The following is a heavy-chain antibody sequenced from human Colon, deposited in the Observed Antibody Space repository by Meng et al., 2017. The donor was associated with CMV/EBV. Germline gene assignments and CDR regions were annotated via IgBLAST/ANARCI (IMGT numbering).Heavy chain of an antibody. CDR2: ISSSSSTI. D-gene: IGHD2-21*01. V-gene: IGHV3-48*03. CDR3: VSLGPTIRY. J-gene: IGHJ4*02. Sequence: GESLKISCVGSGFMFEKYEMNWVRQAPGKGPEWISYISSSSSTIKYADSVRGRFTTSRDNAKQSMYLQLDSLRVDDTALYYCVSLGPTIRYWGQGTLVTVSS. CDR1: GFMFEKYE.